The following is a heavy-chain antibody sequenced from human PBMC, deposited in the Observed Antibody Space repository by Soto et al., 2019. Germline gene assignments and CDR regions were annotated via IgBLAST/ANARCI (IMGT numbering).Heavy chain of an antibody. V-gene: IGHV1-18*04. CDR2: ISAYNGNT. Sequence: GASVKVSCKASGYTFTSYGISWVRQAPGQGLEWMGWISAYNGNTNYAQKLQGRVTMTTDTSTSTAYMELRSLRSDDTAVYYCARGGVVVVPAAKATYYYGMDVWGQGTTVTVS. CDR1: GYTFTSYG. D-gene: IGHD2-2*01. CDR3: ARGGVVVVPAAKATYYYGMDV. J-gene: IGHJ6*02.